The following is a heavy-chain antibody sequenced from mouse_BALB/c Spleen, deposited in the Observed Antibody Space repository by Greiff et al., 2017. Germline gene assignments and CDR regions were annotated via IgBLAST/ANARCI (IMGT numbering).Heavy chain of an antibody. CDR1: GFTFSSYA. CDR2: ISSGGSYT. V-gene: IGHV5-9-3*01. D-gene: IGHD1-1*01. CDR3: ARHEDYSFDY. Sequence: EVQRVESGGGLVKPGGSLKLSCAASGFTFSSYAMSWVRQTPEKRLEWVATISSGGSYTYYPDSVKGRFTISRDNAKNTLYLQMSSLRSEDTAMYYCARHEDYSFDYWGQGTTLTVSS. J-gene: IGHJ2*01.